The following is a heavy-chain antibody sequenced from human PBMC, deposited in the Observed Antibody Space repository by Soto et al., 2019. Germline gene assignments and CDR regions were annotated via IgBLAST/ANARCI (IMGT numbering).Heavy chain of an antibody. CDR2: IYYSGST. CDR3: ARGTYYDILTGYYTFDY. V-gene: IGHV4-31*03. J-gene: IGHJ4*02. D-gene: IGHD3-9*01. CDR1: GGSISSGGYY. Sequence: SETLSLTCTVSGGSISSGGYYWSWIRQHPGKGLEWIGYIYYSGSTYYNPSLKSRVTISVDTSKNQFSLKLSSVTAADTAVYYCARGTYYDILTGYYTFDYWGQGTLVTVSS.